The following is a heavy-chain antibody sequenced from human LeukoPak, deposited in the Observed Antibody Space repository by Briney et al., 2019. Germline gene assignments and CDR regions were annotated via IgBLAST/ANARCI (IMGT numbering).Heavy chain of an antibody. CDR2: IIPIFGTA. V-gene: IGHV1-69*05. J-gene: IGHJ4*02. D-gene: IGHD5-24*01. Sequence: SVKVSCKASGGTFSSYAISWVRQAPGQGLEWMGGIIPIFGTANYAQKFQGRVTMTRNTSISTAYMELSSLRSEDTAVYYCARGRVRRDGYNSRGILFDYWGQGTLVTVSS. CDR3: ARGRVRRDGYNSRGILFDY. CDR1: GGTFSSYA.